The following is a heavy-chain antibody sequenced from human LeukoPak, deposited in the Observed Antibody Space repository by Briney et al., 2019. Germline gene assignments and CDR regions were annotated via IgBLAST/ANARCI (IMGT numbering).Heavy chain of an antibody. CDR1: GYTFTGYY. J-gene: IGHJ2*01. Sequence: ASVKVSCKASGYTFTGYYMHWVRQAPGQGLEWMGWINPNSGGTNYAQKFQGWVTMTRDTSISTAYMEPSRLRSDDTAVYYCARARGYSYGLHWYFDLWGRGTLVIVSS. CDR3: ARARGYSYGLHWYFDL. CDR2: INPNSGGT. D-gene: IGHD5-18*01. V-gene: IGHV1-2*04.